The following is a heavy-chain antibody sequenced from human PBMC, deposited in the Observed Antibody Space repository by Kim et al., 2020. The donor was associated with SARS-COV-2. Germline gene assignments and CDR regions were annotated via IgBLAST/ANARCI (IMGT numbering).Heavy chain of an antibody. CDR1: GFTFGDYA. CDR2: ISWNSGSI. CDR3: AKDNQWLLLRGYFDY. D-gene: IGHD3-22*01. Sequence: GGSLRLSCAASGFTFGDYAMHWVRQAPGKGLEWVSGISWNSGSIGYADSVKGRFTISRDNAKNSLYLQMNSLRAEDTALYYCAKDNQWLLLRGYFDYWGQGTLVTVSS. J-gene: IGHJ4*02. V-gene: IGHV3-9*01.